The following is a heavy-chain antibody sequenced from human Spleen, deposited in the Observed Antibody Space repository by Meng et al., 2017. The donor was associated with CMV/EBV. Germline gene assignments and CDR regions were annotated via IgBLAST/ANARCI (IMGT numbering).Heavy chain of an antibody. J-gene: IGHJ4*02. V-gene: IGHV3-7*04. D-gene: IGHD6-13*01. CDR1: GFSFSTYA. CDR3: ARGYSSSWYSLDY. Sequence: GGSLRLSCAASGFSFSTYAMNWVRQVPGKGLEWVANIKQDGSEKYYVDSVKGRFTISRDNAKNSLYLQMNSLRSEDMAVYYCARGYSSSWYSLDYWGQGTLVTVSS. CDR2: IKQDGSEK.